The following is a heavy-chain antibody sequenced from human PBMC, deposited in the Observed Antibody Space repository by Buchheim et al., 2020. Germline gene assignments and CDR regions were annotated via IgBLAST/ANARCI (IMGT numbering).Heavy chain of an antibody. J-gene: IGHJ6*02. D-gene: IGHD2-15*01. CDR3: AKRIGTDIVVVVAATWDYYYGMDV. CDR2: ISSSSSYI. Sequence: EVQLVESGGGLVKPGGSLRLSCAASGFTFSSYSMNWVRQAPGKGLEWVSSISSSSSYIYYADSVKGRFTISRDNAKNSLYLQMNSLRAEDTAVYYCAKRIGTDIVVVVAATWDYYYGMDVWGQGTT. CDR1: GFTFSSYS. V-gene: IGHV3-21*01.